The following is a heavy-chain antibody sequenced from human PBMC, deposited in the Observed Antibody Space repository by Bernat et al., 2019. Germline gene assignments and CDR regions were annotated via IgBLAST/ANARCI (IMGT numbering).Heavy chain of an antibody. D-gene: IGHD5-18*01. Sequence: VQLVESGGGLVKPGGSLRLSCAASGFTFSDYYMNWIRQAPGKGLEWVSYISTSGSTIYYADSVKGRFTISRDNAKNLVYLQMNSLRAEDTAIYYCARGSTAMVIHYFDYWGQGTLVTVSS. V-gene: IGHV3-11*01. CDR2: ISTSGSTI. CDR3: ARGSTAMVIHYFDY. CDR1: GFTFSDYY. J-gene: IGHJ4*02.